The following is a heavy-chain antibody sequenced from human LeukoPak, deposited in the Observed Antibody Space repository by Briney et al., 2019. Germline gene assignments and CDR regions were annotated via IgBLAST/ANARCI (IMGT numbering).Heavy chain of an antibody. CDR1: GFTFSSYS. J-gene: IGHJ6*03. CDR3: ARDRTTMVRDYYYYMDV. CDR2: IGSSSSYI. V-gene: IGHV3-21*01. D-gene: IGHD3-10*01. Sequence: PGGSLRLSCAASGFTFSSYSMNWVRQAPGKGLEWVSSIGSSSSYIYYADSVKGRFTISRDNAKNSLYLQMNSLRAEDTAVYYCARDRTTMVRDYYYYMDVWGKGTTVTVSS.